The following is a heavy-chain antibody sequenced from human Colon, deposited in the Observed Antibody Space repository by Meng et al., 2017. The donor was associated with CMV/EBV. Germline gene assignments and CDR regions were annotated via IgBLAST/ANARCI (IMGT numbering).Heavy chain of an antibody. J-gene: IGHJ4*02. CDR1: GYTFTELP. Sequence: ASVKVSCKVSGYTFTELPMHWVRQAPGKGLEWMGGFDPEAGAKIYAQKFQGRLTITEDTSTGTAYMELSSLRSEDTAVYYCATAHTVLLGHCTSTTCYTLDSWGQGTLVTVSS. CDR2: FDPEAGAK. CDR3: ATAHTVLLGHCTSTTCYTLDS. D-gene: IGHD2-2*02. V-gene: IGHV1-24*01.